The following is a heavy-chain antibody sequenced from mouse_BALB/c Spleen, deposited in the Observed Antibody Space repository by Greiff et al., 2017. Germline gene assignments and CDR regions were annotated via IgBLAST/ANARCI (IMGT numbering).Heavy chain of an antibody. Sequence: VQLQQPGAELVMPGASVKMSCKASGYTFTDYWMHWVKQRPGQGLEWIGAIDTSDSYTSYNQKFKGKATLTVDESSSTAYMQLSSLTSEDSAVYYCARGPITTGVDYAMDYWGQGTSVTVSS. V-gene: IGHV1-69*01. CDR2: IDTSDSYT. CDR1: GYTFTDYW. J-gene: IGHJ4*01. D-gene: IGHD1-1*01. CDR3: ARGPITTGVDYAMDY.